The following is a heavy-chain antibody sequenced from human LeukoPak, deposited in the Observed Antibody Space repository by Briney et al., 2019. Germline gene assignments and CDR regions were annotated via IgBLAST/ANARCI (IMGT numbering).Heavy chain of an antibody. CDR2: VNLQGST. Sequence: TPSETLSLTCTVSGGSISSYYWHWIRQPPGKGLEWIGEVNLQGSTNYNPSLMGRVAISVDTSENHISLQLTSVTAADTAVYYCAREGGPYRPLDYSGQGTLVTVSS. J-gene: IGHJ4*02. CDR3: AREGGPYRPLDY. V-gene: IGHV4-59*12. CDR1: GGSISSYY.